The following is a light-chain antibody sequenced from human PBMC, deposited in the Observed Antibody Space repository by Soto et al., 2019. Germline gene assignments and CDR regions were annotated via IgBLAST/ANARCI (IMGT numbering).Light chain of an antibody. CDR2: GAS. V-gene: IGKV3-15*01. Sequence: EIVMTQSPATLSVSLGETATLSCRASQSVSSNLAWYQQKPGQAPRLLIYGASTRATGIPARFSGSGSGTEFTLTISGLQSEDFAVYYCQQCHNWPPYTFGQGTKLEI. CDR1: QSVSSN. CDR3: QQCHNWPPYT. J-gene: IGKJ2*01.